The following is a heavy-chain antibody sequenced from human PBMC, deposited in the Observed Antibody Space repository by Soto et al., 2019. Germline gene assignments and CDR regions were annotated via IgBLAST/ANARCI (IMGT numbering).Heavy chain of an antibody. CDR3: AERVVVIGASQAPLQY. CDR1: GFSFSTYV. J-gene: IGHJ1*01. Sequence: EVQLLESGGGLVQPGGSLRLSCAASGFSFSTYVMRWVRQAPGKGLEWVSTMSGSGDYTYYADSVKGRFTISRDNFKNILYWHMNSLRGEATSVYDCAERVVVIGASQAPLQYWGQGTLVAVSS. V-gene: IGHV3-23*01. D-gene: IGHD2-15*01. CDR2: MSGSGDYT.